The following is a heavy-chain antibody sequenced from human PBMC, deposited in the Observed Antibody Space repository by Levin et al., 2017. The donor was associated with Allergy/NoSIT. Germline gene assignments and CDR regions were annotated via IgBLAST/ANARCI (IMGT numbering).Heavy chain of an antibody. D-gene: IGHD3-10*01. CDR2: INHSGST. Sequence: GSLRLSCAVYGGSFSGYYWSWIRQPPGKGLEWIGEINHSGSTNYNPSLKSRVTISVDTSKNQFSLKLRSVTAADTAVYYCARGRRPHYYGSGRSYWYFDLWGRGTLVTVSS. V-gene: IGHV4-34*01. CDR1: GGSFSGYY. CDR3: ARGRRPHYYGSGRSYWYFDL. J-gene: IGHJ2*01.